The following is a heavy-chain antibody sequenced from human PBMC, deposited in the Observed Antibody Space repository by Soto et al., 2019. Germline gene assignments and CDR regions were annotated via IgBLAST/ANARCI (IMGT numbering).Heavy chain of an antibody. Sequence: SETLSLTCTVSGGSISSYYWSRIRQPPGKGLEWIGYIYYSGSTNYNPSLKSRVTISVDTSKNQFSLKLSSVTAADTAVYYCARDISPDYSTLGWFDPWGQGTLVTVSS. CDR3: ARDISPDYSTLGWFDP. J-gene: IGHJ5*02. CDR1: GGSISSYY. CDR2: IYYSGST. D-gene: IGHD4-4*01. V-gene: IGHV4-59*01.